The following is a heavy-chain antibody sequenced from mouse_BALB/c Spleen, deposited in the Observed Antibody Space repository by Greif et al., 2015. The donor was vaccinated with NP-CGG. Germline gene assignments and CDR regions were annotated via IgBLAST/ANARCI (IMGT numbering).Heavy chain of an antibody. CDR2: ISDGGSYT. J-gene: IGHJ2*01. CDR3: ARDYFDY. CDR1: GFTFSDYY. Sequence: EVHLVESGGGLVKPGGSLKLSCAASGFTFSDYYMYWVRQTPEKRLEWVATISDGGSYTYYPDSVKGRFTISRDNAKNNLYLQMSSPKSEDTAMYYCARDYFDYWGQGTTLTVSS. V-gene: IGHV5-4*02.